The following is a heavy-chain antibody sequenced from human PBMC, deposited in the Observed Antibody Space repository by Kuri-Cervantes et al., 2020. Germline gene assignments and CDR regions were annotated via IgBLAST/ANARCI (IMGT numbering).Heavy chain of an antibody. CDR2: ISYDGSNR. V-gene: IGHV3-30*03. Sequence: GESLKISCAASGFTFSSYGMHWVRQAPGKGLEWVAVISYDGSNRYYADSVKGRFTISRDNSENTLYLQMNSLRLEDTAVYYCARDPNTDMGIWGQGTLVTVSS. D-gene: IGHD5-18*01. CDR1: GFTFSSYG. J-gene: IGHJ4*02. CDR3: ARDPNTDMGI.